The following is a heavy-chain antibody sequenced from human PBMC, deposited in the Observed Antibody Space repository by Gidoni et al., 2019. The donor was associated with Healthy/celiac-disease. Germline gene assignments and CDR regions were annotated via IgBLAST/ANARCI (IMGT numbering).Heavy chain of an antibody. Sequence: QVQLQESGPGLVKPSQTLSLTCTVSVGSLSSGDSYWSWIRQPPGKGLEWIGYIYYSGSTYYNPSLKSRVTISVDTSKNQFSLKLSSVTAADTAVYYCAREEATIYWFDPWGQGTLVTVSS. CDR1: VGSLSSGDSY. CDR3: AREEATIYWFDP. CDR2: IYYSGST. D-gene: IGHD5-12*01. V-gene: IGHV4-30-4*01. J-gene: IGHJ5*02.